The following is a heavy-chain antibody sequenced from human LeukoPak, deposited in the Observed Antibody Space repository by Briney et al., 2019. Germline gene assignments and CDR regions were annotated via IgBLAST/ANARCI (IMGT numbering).Heavy chain of an antibody. D-gene: IGHD2-15*01. V-gene: IGHV1-69*04. CDR3: ARRFVVVAANYYYYYGMDV. Sequence: SVKVSCKASGGTFSSYAISWVRQAPGQGLEWMGRIIPILGIANYAQKFQGRVTITADKSTSTAYMELSSLGSEDTAVYYCARRFVVVAANYYYYYGMDVWGQGTTVTVSS. CDR1: GGTFSSYA. CDR2: IIPILGIA. J-gene: IGHJ6*02.